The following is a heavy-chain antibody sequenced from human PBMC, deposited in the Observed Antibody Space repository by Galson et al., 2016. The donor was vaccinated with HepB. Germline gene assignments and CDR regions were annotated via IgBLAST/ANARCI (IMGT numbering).Heavy chain of an antibody. D-gene: IGHD3-22*01. J-gene: IGHJ4*02. Sequence: SVKVSCKASGYTFTSYDISWVRQAPGQGLEWMGWISGYNGNTKYAQKFQGRVSLTADTSTSTAYMDLRSLRSDDTAVYYCARVKMYYFDSSGYLNDYWGQGTLVTVSS. V-gene: IGHV1-18*04. CDR3: ARVKMYYFDSSGYLNDY. CDR2: ISGYNGNT. CDR1: GYTFTSYD.